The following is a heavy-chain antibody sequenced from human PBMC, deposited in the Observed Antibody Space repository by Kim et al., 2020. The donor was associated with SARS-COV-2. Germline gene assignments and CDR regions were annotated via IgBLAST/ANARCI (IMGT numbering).Heavy chain of an antibody. V-gene: IGHV4-39*01. CDR2: IYYSGST. Sequence: SETLSLTCTVSGGSISSSSYYWGWIRQPPGKGLEWIGSIYYSGSTYYNPSLKSRVTISVDTSKNQFSLKLSSVTAADTAVYYCARHAHCSGGSCVIRENYFDYWGQGTLVTVSS. CDR1: GGSISSSSYY. J-gene: IGHJ4*02. CDR3: ARHAHCSGGSCVIRENYFDY. D-gene: IGHD2-15*01.